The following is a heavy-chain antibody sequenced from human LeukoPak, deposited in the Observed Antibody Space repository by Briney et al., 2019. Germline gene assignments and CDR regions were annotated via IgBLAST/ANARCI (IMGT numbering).Heavy chain of an antibody. CDR1: GGSISSGGYS. CDR3: ATGRSIRYFDY. J-gene: IGHJ4*02. D-gene: IGHD3-9*01. V-gene: IGHV4-61*08. Sequence: PSETLSLTCAVSGGSISSGGYSWSWIRQPPGQGLEWIGYIHYSGTTNYNPSLKSRVSISIDTSKSQFSLKMSSATAADTAIYYCATGRSIRYFDYWGQGTLLSVSS. CDR2: IHYSGTT.